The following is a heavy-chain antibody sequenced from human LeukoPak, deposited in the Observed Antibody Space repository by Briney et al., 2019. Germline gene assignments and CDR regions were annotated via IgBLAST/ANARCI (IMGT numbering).Heavy chain of an antibody. D-gene: IGHD2-2*01. J-gene: IGHJ5*02. CDR1: GYTFTGYY. V-gene: IGHV1-2*02. Sequence: ASVKVSCKASGYTFTGYYMHWVRQAPGQGLEWMGWINPNSGGTNYAQKFQGRVTMTRDTSISTAYMELSRLRSDDTAVYYCARGPSVYCSSTSCHLRLDPWGQGTLVTVSS. CDR3: ARGPSVYCSSTSCHLRLDP. CDR2: INPNSGGT.